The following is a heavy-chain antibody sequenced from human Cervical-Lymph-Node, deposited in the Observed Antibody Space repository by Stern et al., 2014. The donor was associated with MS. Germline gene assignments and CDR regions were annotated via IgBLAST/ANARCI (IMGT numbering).Heavy chain of an antibody. V-gene: IGHV2-5*02. CDR2: IYWDGDK. D-gene: IGHD3-3*01. Sequence: QITLKESGPTPVKPPQTLTLTCTFSGFSLSTSGVGVACIRHPPGQDLELLALIYWDGDKRYSPSLERRLTITKDSSKNQVVLTMTNMDPVDTGAYYCARRPDFWSGYYFDYWGQGALVTVSS. J-gene: IGHJ4*01. CDR1: GFSLSTSGVG. CDR3: ARRPDFWSGYYFDY.